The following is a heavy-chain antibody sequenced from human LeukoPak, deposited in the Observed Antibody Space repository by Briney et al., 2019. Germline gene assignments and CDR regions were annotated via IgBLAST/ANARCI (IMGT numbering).Heavy chain of an antibody. CDR1: GFTFSSYS. J-gene: IGHJ5*02. CDR3: AKEVTENNWFDP. D-gene: IGHD1-14*01. V-gene: IGHV3-21*04. Sequence: PGGSLRLSCAASGFTFSSYSMNWVRQAPGKGLEWVSSISSSSSYIYYADSVKGRFTISRDNAKNSLYLQMNSLRAEDTAVYYCAKEVTENNWFDPWGQGTLVSVSS. CDR2: ISSSSSYI.